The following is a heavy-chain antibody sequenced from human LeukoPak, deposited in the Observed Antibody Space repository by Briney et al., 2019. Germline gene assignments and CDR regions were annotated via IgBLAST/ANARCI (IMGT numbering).Heavy chain of an antibody. D-gene: IGHD3-22*01. CDR3: ARHNYDSSGYYSRPYYFDY. J-gene: IGHJ4*02. Sequence: SETLSLTCAVYGGSFSAYYWSWIRQPPGKGLEWIGEISHGGSGNYNPSLKSRVTISLGTSKNQFSLKLSSVTAADTAVYYCARHNYDSSGYYSRPYYFDYWGQGTLVTVSS. CDR2: ISHGGSG. CDR1: GGSFSAYY. V-gene: IGHV4-34*01.